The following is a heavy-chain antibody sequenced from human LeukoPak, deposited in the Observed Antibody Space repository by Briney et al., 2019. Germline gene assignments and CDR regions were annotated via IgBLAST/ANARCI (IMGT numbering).Heavy chain of an antibody. Sequence: GGSLRLSCAASGFTFSSYAMSWVRHAPGKGLERVSGISTNGGRTYYADSVKGRFTISRDNSKNTLYLQMNGLRGEDTAVYYCAKGRNGDNVAEAADIWGQGTMVTVSS. CDR3: AKGRNGDNVAEAADI. V-gene: IGHV3-23*01. CDR2: ISTNGGRT. D-gene: IGHD4-17*01. J-gene: IGHJ3*02. CDR1: GFTFSSYA.